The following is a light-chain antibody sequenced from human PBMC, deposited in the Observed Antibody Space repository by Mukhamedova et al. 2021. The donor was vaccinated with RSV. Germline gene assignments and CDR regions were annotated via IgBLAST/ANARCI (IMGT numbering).Light chain of an antibody. CDR2: EVS. J-gene: IGLJ2*01. V-gene: IGLV2-14*01. CDR3: SSYTSSTKDV. Sequence: LMIYEVSNRPSGVSNRFSGSKSGNTASLTISGLQAEDEADYYCSSYTSSTKDVFGGGTKLTVL.